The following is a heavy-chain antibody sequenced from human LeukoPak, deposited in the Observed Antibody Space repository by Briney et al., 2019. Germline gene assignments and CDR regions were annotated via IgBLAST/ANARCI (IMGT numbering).Heavy chain of an antibody. CDR2: INNDGSST. J-gene: IGHJ4*02. CDR1: GFTFSNYW. V-gene: IGHV3-74*03. D-gene: IGHD1-7*01. Sequence: GGSLRLSCAASGFTFSNYWMYWVRQDPGKGLLWVSRINNDGSSTVYADSVKGRFTISRDNAKNTLYLQMNSLRAADTAVYYYARGGNYGTLDFWGQGTLVTVSS. CDR3: ARGGNYGTLDF.